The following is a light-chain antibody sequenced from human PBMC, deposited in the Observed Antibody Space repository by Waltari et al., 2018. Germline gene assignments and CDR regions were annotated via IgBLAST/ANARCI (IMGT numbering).Light chain of an antibody. Sequence: QSALTQPASVSGSPGQSITISCTGTSSDVGNYNLVSWYQQYPRKAPKVMIYDDNRRPSGVSDRFSGSKSGNTASLTISGVQAEDEADYYCCSYAGSYTWVFGGGTKLTVL. CDR2: DDN. CDR1: SSDVGNYNL. J-gene: IGLJ3*02. CDR3: CSYAGSYTWV. V-gene: IGLV2-23*01.